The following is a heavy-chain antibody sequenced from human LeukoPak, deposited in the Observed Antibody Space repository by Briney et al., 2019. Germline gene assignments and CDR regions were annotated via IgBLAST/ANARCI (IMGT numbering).Heavy chain of an antibody. CDR1: GFTFSNAW. V-gene: IGHV5-10-1*01. CDR3: ARRGIAAGMDV. J-gene: IGHJ6*02. D-gene: IGHD6-13*01. Sequence: GGSLRLSCAASGFTFSNAWISWVRQMPGKGLEWMGRIDPSDSYTNYSPSFQGHVTISADKSISTAYLQWSSLKASDTAMYYCARRGIAAGMDVWGQGTTVTVSS. CDR2: IDPSDSYT.